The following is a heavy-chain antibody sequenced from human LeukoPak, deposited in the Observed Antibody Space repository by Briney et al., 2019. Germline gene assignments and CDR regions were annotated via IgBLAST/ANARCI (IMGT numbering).Heavy chain of an antibody. D-gene: IGHD3-22*01. J-gene: IGHJ4*02. CDR1: GFTFSSYA. CDR3: ARRGDSSGYYGGPFAY. Sequence: GGSLRLSCAASGFTFSSYAMSWVRQAPGKGLEWVSAIAGSGDSTYYADSVKGRFTISRDNSKNTLYLQMNSLRAEDTAVYYCARRGDSSGYYGGPFAYWGQGTLVTVSS. CDR2: IAGSGDST. V-gene: IGHV3-23*01.